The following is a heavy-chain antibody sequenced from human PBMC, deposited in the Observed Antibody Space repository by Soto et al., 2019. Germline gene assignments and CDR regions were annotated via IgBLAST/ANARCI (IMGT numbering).Heavy chain of an antibody. CDR3: ARMVRGSKIDYYYCMAV. CDR1: GYTFTNHG. J-gene: IGHJ6*03. D-gene: IGHD3-10*01. V-gene: IGHV1-18*03. Sequence: QVELVQSGVEVKKPGASVKVSCKASGYTFTNHGLSWVRQAPGQGLEWMGWISASNGDTNYAQKILGRVTVPTDTTTRTGYMELRSLKSQDMAVYYCARMVRGSKIDYYYCMAVWGKGTTVTVSS. CDR2: ISASNGDT.